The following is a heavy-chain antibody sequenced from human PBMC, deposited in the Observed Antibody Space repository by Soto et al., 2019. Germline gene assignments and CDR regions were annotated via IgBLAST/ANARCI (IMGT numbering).Heavy chain of an antibody. Sequence: GGSLRLSCAASGFTFSSYAMSWVRQAPGKGLEWVSAISGSGGSTYYADSVKGRFTISRDNSKNTLYLQMNSLRAEDTAVYYCARTGYSSSWYGENKSAEYFQHWGQGTLVTVSS. V-gene: IGHV3-23*01. D-gene: IGHD6-13*01. CDR2: ISGSGGST. CDR3: ARTGYSSSWYGENKSAEYFQH. J-gene: IGHJ1*01. CDR1: GFTFSSYA.